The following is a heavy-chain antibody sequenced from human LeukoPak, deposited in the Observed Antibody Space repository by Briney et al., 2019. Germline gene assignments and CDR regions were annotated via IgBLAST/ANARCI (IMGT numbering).Heavy chain of an antibody. Sequence: GGSLRLSCAASGFTFNSYIINWVRQAPGKGLEWVSYISSSSSTIYYADSVKGRFTISRDNAKNSLYLQMNSLRADDTAVYYCAKDFGSGIRYMDVWGKGTTVTVSS. D-gene: IGHD3-10*01. CDR2: ISSSSSTI. CDR3: AKDFGSGIRYMDV. V-gene: IGHV3-48*01. CDR1: GFTFNSYI. J-gene: IGHJ6*03.